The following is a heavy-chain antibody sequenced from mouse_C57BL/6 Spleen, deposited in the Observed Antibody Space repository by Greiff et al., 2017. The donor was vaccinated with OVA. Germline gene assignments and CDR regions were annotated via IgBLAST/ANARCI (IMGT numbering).Heavy chain of an antibody. V-gene: IGHV1-81*01. D-gene: IGHD2-4*01. CDR1: GYTFTSYG. Sequence: VKLMESGAELARPGASVKLSCKASGYTFTSYGISWVKQRTGQGLEWIGEIYPRSGNTYYNEKFKGKATLTADKSSSTAYMELRSLTSEDSAVYFCAREAYYDPFDYWGQGTTLTVSS. CDR3: AREAYYDPFDY. J-gene: IGHJ2*01. CDR2: IYPRSGNT.